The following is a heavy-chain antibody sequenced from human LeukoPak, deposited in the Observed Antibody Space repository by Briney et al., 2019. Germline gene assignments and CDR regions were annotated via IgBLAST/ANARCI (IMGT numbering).Heavy chain of an antibody. J-gene: IGHJ4*02. CDR2: IWYGGRNK. CDR1: GFTFSSYG. D-gene: IGHD1-26*01. V-gene: IGHV3-33*08. Sequence: PGGSLRLSCAASGFTFSSYGMHWVRQAPGKGLEWVAVIWYGGRNKYYADSVKGRFTISRDNSKNTLYLQMNSLRAEDTAVYYCARSSSGSPKGNLDYWGQGTLVTVSS. CDR3: ARSSSGSPKGNLDY.